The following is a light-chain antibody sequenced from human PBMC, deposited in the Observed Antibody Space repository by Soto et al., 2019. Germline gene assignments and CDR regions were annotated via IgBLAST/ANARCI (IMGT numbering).Light chain of an antibody. J-gene: IGLJ1*01. CDR1: RRDVGAYNY. CDR3: SSYAGSNNQV. CDR2: EVS. V-gene: IGLV2-8*01. Sequence: QSVLTQPPSASGSTGQSGXISCTXTRRDVGAYNYVSWYQQHPGKAPNLMIYEVSKRPSGVPDRFSGSKSGNTASLTVSVLQADDEADYYCSSYAGSNNQVFGTGTKVT.